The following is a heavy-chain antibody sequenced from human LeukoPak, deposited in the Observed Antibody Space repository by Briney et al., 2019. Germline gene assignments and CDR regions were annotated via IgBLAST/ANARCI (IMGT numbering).Heavy chain of an antibody. Sequence: GGSLRLSCAASGFTFSNYWMSWVRQAPGKGLEWVANIKEDGSEKNYVDSVKGRFTISRDNAKSSVYLQMNSLRAEDTAVYYCARDRNTDFWSGYYTNYFDYWGQGTLVTVSS. CDR3: ARDRNTDFWSGYYTNYFDY. J-gene: IGHJ4*02. CDR2: IKEDGSEK. V-gene: IGHV3-7*01. CDR1: GFTFSNYW. D-gene: IGHD3-3*01.